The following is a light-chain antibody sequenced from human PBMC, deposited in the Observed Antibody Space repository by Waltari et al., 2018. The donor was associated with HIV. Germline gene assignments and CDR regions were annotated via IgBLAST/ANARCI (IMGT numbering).Light chain of an antibody. CDR2: EVT. J-gene: IGLJ3*02. CDR1: SSDVGSYNL. Sequence: QSALTQPASVSGSPGQSITISCTGTSSDVGSYNLVSWYQQHPGKAPKLMIYEVTKRPSVVSNRCSGSKSGNTASLTISGLQAEDEGDYHCCSYAGTSILVFGGGTKLTVL. V-gene: IGLV2-23*02. CDR3: CSYAGTSILV.